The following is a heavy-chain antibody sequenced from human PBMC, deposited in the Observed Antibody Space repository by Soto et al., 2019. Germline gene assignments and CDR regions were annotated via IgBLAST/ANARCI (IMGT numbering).Heavy chain of an antibody. D-gene: IGHD3-10*01. CDR3: ASVSYYYGSGSLDY. CDR2: ISYTGST. V-gene: IGHV4-59*01. CDR1: GDTIRSDY. Sequence: SETLSLTCSVSGDTIRSDYWNWIRQPPGKRLEWIGYISYTGSTNYNPSLKSRVTISVDTSKNQFSLKLSSVTAADTAVYYCASVSYYYGSGSLDYWGQGTPVTVSS. J-gene: IGHJ4*02.